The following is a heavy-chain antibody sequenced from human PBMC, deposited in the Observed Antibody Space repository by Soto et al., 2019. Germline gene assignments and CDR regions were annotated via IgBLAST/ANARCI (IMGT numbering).Heavy chain of an antibody. D-gene: IGHD3-3*01. V-gene: IGHV3-48*01. CDR1: GFTFSSYC. CDR3: ARGSKISIFGVTDAFVI. Sequence: GALRLSCAAFGFTFSSYCMNWVRPAPGKGLEWVSYISSSSSTIYYADSVKGRFTISRDNAKNSLYLQMNSLRAEDTAVYYCARGSKISIFGVTDAFVIWGQGTLVTVSS. J-gene: IGHJ3*02. CDR2: ISSSSSTI.